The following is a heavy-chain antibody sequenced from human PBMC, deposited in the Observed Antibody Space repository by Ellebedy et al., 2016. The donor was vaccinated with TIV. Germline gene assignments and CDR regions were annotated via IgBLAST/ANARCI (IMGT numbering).Heavy chain of an antibody. Sequence: GWIRQPPGKGLEGVGRLKNTAEGGTTDYAASVKGRFSMSRDDSKNTVFLQMSGLRSEDTALYYCTTDAWDSSGYHYWFDDWGQGTLVTVSS. V-gene: IGHV3-15*01. D-gene: IGHD3-22*01. CDR2: LKNTAEGGTT. CDR3: TTDAWDSSGYHYWFDD. J-gene: IGHJ4*02.